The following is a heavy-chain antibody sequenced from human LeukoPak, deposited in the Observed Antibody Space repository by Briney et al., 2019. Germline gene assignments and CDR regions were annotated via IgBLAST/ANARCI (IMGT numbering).Heavy chain of an antibody. CDR3: ARDVGSPHDY. CDR2: ISYDGSNK. CDR1: GFTFSSYA. J-gene: IGHJ4*02. D-gene: IGHD1-26*01. V-gene: IGHV3-30-3*01. Sequence: GGSLRLSCAASGFTFSSYAMSWVRQAPGKGLEWVAVISYDGSNKYYADSVKGRFTISRDNSKNALYLQMNSLRAEDTAVYYCARDVGSPHDYWGQGTLVTVSS.